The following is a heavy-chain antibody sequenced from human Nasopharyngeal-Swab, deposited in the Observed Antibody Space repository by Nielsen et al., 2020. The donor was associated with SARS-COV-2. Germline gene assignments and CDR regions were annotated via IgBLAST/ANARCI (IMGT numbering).Heavy chain of an antibody. Sequence: GGSLRLSCAASGFTFSSYAMSWARQAPGKGLEWVSTISARGTSTFYVDSVKGRFTISRDNSKNTLHVQMSSLRAEDTAVYYCAREGQGTPIDFWGQGTLVTVSS. CDR3: AREGQGTPIDF. J-gene: IGHJ4*02. V-gene: IGHV3-23*01. D-gene: IGHD3-10*01. CDR1: GFTFSSYA. CDR2: ISARGTST.